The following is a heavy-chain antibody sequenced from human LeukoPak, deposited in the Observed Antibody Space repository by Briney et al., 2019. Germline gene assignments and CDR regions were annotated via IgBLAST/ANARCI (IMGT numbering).Heavy chain of an antibody. V-gene: IGHV3-21*01. CDR1: GFTFSSYS. CDR3: ARDNVAVPGLFDD. J-gene: IGHJ4*01. D-gene: IGHD6-19*01. CDR2: ISRSSSYI. Sequence: GGSLRLSCAASGFTFSSYSMNWVRQAPGKGLEWVSSISRSSSYIYYADSVKGRFAISRDNAKNSLYLQMNSLRAEDTAVYFCARDNVAVPGLFDDWGHGTLVTVSS.